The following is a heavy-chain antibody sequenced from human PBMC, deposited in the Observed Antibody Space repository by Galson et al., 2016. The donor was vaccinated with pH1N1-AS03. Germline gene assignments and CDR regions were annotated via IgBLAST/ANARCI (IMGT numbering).Heavy chain of an antibody. Sequence: CVISGDSVSSHSAAWNWIRQSPSRGLEWLGRTYYRSKWYNDYAVSVKSRITINPDTSKNQFSLQLNSVTPEDTAVYCCARGHYSSSFYWFDPWGQGTLVTVSS. CDR2: TYYRSKWYN. D-gene: IGHD6-6*01. CDR3: ARGHYSSSFYWFDP. V-gene: IGHV6-1*01. CDR1: GDSVSSHSAA. J-gene: IGHJ5*02.